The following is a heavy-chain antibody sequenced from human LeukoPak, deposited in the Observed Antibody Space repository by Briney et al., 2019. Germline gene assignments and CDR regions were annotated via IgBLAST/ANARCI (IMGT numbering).Heavy chain of an antibody. CDR1: GYTLSNYA. CDR2: INTDTGKP. Sequence: ASVKVSCKASGYTLSNYALNWVRQAPGQGLEWMGWINTDTGKPAYAQGFTGRFVFSLDTSVSTAYLQISSLQAADTAVYYCARFPHPYCSSAGCPNWLDPWGQGTLVTVSS. CDR3: ARFPHPYCSSAGCPNWLDP. D-gene: IGHD2-2*01. V-gene: IGHV7-4-1*02. J-gene: IGHJ5*02.